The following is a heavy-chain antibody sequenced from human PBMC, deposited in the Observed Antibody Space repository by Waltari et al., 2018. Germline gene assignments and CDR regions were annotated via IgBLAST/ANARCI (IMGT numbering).Heavy chain of an antibody. D-gene: IGHD3-3*01. V-gene: IGHV3-30-3*01. CDR2: ISYDGSTK. CDR1: GFTFSTYT. J-gene: IGHJ5*02. CDR3: ARTMGGHYDFSFDP. Sequence: QVQLVESGGGVVQPGKSLRLSCAASGFTFSTYTMTWVRQPPGKGLEWVALISYDGSTKYYADSVKGRFTISRDNSKDTLDLQMSSLRAEDTAVYSCARTMGGHYDFSFDPWGQGTLVTVSS.